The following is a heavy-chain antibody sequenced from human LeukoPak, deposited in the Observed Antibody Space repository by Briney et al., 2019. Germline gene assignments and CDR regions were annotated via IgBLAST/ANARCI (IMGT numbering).Heavy chain of an antibody. CDR2: INHSGST. V-gene: IGHV4-34*01. J-gene: IGHJ6*03. D-gene: IGHD3-3*01. Sequence: PSETLSLTCAVYGGSFSGYYWSWIRQPPGKGLEWIGEINHSGSTNYNPSLKSRVTISVDTSKNQFSLKLSSVTAADTAVYYCARVSNDFWSGYHYYYYYYMDVWGKGTTVTVSS. CDR1: GGSFSGYY. CDR3: ARVSNDFWSGYHYYYYYYMDV.